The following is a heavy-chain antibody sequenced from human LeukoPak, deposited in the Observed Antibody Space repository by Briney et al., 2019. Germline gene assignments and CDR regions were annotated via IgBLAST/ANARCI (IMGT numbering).Heavy chain of an antibody. D-gene: IGHD3-3*01. Sequence: PGGSLRLSCAASGFTFSSYAMSWVRQAPGKGLEWVSAISGSGGSTYYADSVKGRFTISRDNSKNTLYLQMNSLRAKDTAVYYCAKDNRITIFGVVMGPHFDYWGQGTLVTVSS. CDR3: AKDNRITIFGVVMGPHFDY. V-gene: IGHV3-23*01. J-gene: IGHJ4*02. CDR2: ISGSGGST. CDR1: GFTFSSYA.